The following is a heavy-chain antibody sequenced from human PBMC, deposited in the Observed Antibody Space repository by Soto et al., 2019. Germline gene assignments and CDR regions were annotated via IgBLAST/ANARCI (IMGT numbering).Heavy chain of an antibody. J-gene: IGHJ1*01. Sequence: SGPTLVNPTQTRTLTCTFSGFSLSTSEVAVGWIRQPPGEALEWLALIYWDDDKRYNPSLENRLTIAKYTSQNQVVLRMANMAPADTATYYCAHRTQAAAGFQYWGKGTLVTVSS. V-gene: IGHV2-5*02. CDR2: IYWDDDK. CDR3: AHRTQAAAGFQY. D-gene: IGHD6-13*01. CDR1: GFSLSTSEVA.